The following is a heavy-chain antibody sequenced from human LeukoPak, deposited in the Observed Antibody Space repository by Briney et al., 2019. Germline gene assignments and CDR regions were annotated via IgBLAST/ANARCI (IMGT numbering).Heavy chain of an antibody. D-gene: IGHD6-6*01. V-gene: IGHV4-61*01. CDR3: ARIQYSSSSPFDY. Sequence: PSETLSLTCTVSGDSISSGNYYWSWIRQHPGKGLEWIGYIYYSGITNYNPSLKSRVTISVDTSKNQFSLKLSSVTAADTAVYYCARIQYSSSSPFDYWGQGTLVTVSS. CDR1: GDSISSGNYY. CDR2: IYYSGIT. J-gene: IGHJ4*02.